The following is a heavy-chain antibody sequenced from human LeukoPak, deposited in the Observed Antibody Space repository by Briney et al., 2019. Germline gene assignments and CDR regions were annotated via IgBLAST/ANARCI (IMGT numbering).Heavy chain of an antibody. CDR2: IYTSGST. J-gene: IGHJ4*02. CDR1: GGSISSGSYY. CDR3: AREGGSSWYSYT. V-gene: IGHV4-61*02. Sequence: SQTLSLTCTVSGGSISSGSYYWSWIRQPAGKGLEWIGRIYTSGSTNYNPSLKSRVTISVDTSKNQFPLKLSSVTAADTAVYYCAREGGSSWYSYTWGQGTLVTVSS. D-gene: IGHD6-13*01.